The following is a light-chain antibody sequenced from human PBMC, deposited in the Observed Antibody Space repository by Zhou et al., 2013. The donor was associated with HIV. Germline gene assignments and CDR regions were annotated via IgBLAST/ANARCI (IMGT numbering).Light chain of an antibody. J-gene: IGKJ2*01. CDR1: QTISEW. CDR2: KAS. Sequence: DIQMTQSPSTLSASVGASVTITCRASQTISEWLAWYQQKPGKAPKLLIYKASKLQSGVPSRFSGSGSATEFTLTISSLQPDDFATYYCQQYNGYPYTFGQGTKLEIK. V-gene: IGKV1-5*03. CDR3: QQYNGYPYT.